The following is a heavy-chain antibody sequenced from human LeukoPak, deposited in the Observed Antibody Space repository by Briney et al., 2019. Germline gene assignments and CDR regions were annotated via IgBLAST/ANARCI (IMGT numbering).Heavy chain of an antibody. Sequence: PGGSLRLSCAASGFTFSSYEMNWVRQAPGKGLEWVSYISSSGSTIYYADSVKGRFTISRDNAKNSLYLQMNSLRAEDTAVYYCAXEDSXGYNLNYWGQGTLVTVSS. CDR1: GFTFSSYE. CDR2: ISSSGSTI. V-gene: IGHV3-48*03. D-gene: IGHD5-24*01. CDR3: AXEDSXGYNLNY. J-gene: IGHJ4*02.